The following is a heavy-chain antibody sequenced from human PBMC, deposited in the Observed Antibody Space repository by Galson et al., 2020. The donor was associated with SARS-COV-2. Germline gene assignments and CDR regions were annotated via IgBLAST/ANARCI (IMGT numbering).Heavy chain of an antibody. J-gene: IGHJ4*02. Sequence: GGSLRLSCAASGFTFSSYSMNWVRQAPGKGLEWVSSISSSSSYIYYADSVKGRFTISRDNAKNSLYLQMNSLRAEDTAVYYCARDPGYSYGPTDFDYWGQGTLVTVSS. CDR1: GFTFSSYS. D-gene: IGHD5-18*01. CDR3: ARDPGYSYGPTDFDY. V-gene: IGHV3-21*01. CDR2: ISSSSSYI.